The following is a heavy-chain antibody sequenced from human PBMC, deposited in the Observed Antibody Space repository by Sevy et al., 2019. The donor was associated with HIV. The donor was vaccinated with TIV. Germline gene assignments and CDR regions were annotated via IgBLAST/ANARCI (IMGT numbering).Heavy chain of an antibody. Sequence: GGSLRLSCAASGFTFNTHAMNWVRQAPGKGLEWVSTISGPGSSTYYADSVKGRFTISRDNSKNTLNLQMNSLRADDTAIYYWAKALNPAMESMLQVSYGTLKGLDVWGQGTMVTVSS. V-gene: IGHV3-23*01. J-gene: IGHJ3*01. CDR2: ISGPGSST. CDR1: GFTFNTHA. CDR3: AKALNPAMESMLQVSYGTLKGLDV. D-gene: IGHD3-16*01.